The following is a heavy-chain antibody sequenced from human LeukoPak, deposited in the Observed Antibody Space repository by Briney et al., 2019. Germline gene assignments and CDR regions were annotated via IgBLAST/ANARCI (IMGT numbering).Heavy chain of an antibody. CDR3: ARSLQQLVRPHDAFDI. D-gene: IGHD6-13*01. J-gene: IGHJ3*02. CDR1: GLTFDDYG. V-gene: IGHV3-20*04. Sequence: GGSLRLSCAASGLTFDDYGMSWVRQAPGKGLEWVSGINWNGGSTGYADSVKGRFTISRDNAKNSLYLQMNSLRAEDTALYYCARSLQQLVRPHDAFDIWGQGTMVTVSS. CDR2: INWNGGST.